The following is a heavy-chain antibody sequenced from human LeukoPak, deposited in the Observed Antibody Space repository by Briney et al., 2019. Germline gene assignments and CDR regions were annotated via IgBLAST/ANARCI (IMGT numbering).Heavy chain of an antibody. CDR3: ASLRYFDWLPNSDY. V-gene: IGHV4-39*07. CDR2: IYYSGST. CDR1: GGSISSSSYY. J-gene: IGHJ4*02. D-gene: IGHD3-9*01. Sequence: SETLSLTCTVSGGSISSSSYYWGWIRQPPGKGLEWIGSIYYSGSTYYNPSLKSRVTISVDTSKNQFSLKLSSVTAADTAVYYCASLRYFDWLPNSDYWGQGTLVTVSS.